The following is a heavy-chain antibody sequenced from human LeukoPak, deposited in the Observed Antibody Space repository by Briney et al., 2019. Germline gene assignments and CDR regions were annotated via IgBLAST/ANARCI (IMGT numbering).Heavy chain of an antibody. CDR3: ARWDDLFLIDF. CDR1: GFTFSSYR. V-gene: IGHV3-21*01. CDR2: ISTSSSSK. Sequence: PGGSLRLFCAVSGFTFSSYRMSWVRQAPGKGLEWVSSISTSSSSKYYADSVKGRFTISRDNAKNSLDLQMNSLRAEDTAVYYCARWDDLFLIDFWGQGTLVTVSS. J-gene: IGHJ4*02. D-gene: IGHD3-9*01.